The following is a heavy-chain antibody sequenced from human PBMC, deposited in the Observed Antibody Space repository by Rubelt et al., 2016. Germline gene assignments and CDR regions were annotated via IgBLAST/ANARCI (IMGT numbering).Heavy chain of an antibody. CDR1: GFTFTGYW. CDR2: IKRETTST. V-gene: IGHV3-74*01. J-gene: IGHJ6*02. D-gene: IGHD2-15*01. Sequence: GGGLVQPGGSLRLSCAASGFTFTGYWMHWVRQAPGKGLMWVSRIKRETTSTDYADSVKGRFTISRDNDKSTLYLQMKGLRVDDTATYYCARGKVLGYCSGDSCQGQDFHYYGLDVWGQGTTVIVSS. CDR3: ARGKVLGYCSGDSCQGQDFHYYGLDV.